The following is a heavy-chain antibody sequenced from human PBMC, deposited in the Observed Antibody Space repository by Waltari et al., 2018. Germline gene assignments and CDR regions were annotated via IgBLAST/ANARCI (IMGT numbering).Heavy chain of an antibody. CDR3: ARTEGGAFAFDY. CDR1: GYSISSGYH. Sequence: QVQLQESGPGLVKPSETLSLTCAVSGYSISSGYHWGWIRQPPGKGLEWIGSIYHSGSTYYNPSLKSRVTISVDTSKNQFSLKLSSVTAADTAVYYCARTEGGAFAFDYWGQGTLVTVSS. J-gene: IGHJ4*02. V-gene: IGHV4-38-2*01. D-gene: IGHD2-21*01. CDR2: IYHSGST.